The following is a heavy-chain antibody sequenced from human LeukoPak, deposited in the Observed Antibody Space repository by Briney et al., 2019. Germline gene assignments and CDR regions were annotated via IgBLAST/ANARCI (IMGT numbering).Heavy chain of an antibody. CDR3: AREQRTRYYDSSGRIDY. J-gene: IGHJ4*02. CDR1: GYTFTSYY. Sequence: ASVKVSCKASGYTFTSYYMYWVRQAPGQGLEWMGIINPSGGSTSYAQKFQGRVTMTRDTSTSTVYMELSSLRSEDTAVYYCAREQRTRYYDSSGRIDYWGQGTLVTVSS. D-gene: IGHD3-22*01. CDR2: INPSGGST. V-gene: IGHV1-46*01.